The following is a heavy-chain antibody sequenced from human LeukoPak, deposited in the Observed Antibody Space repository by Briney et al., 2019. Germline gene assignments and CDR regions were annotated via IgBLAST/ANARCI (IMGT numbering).Heavy chain of an antibody. J-gene: IGHJ4*02. CDR3: ARGPIGYCSGGSCLSPYYFDY. CDR2: MNPNSGNT. CDR1: GYTFTSYD. D-gene: IGHD2-15*01. Sequence: ASVKVSCKASGYTFTSYDTNWVRQATGQGLEWMGWMNPNSGNTGYAQKFQGRVTMTRNTSISTAYMELSSLRSEDTAVYYCARGPIGYCSGGSCLSPYYFDYWGQGTLVTVSS. V-gene: IGHV1-8*01.